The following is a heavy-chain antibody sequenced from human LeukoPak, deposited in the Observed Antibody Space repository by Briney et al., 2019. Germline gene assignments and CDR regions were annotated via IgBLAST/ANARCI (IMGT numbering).Heavy chain of an antibody. V-gene: IGHV3-33*08. J-gene: IGHJ5*02. CDR2: IWYDGNNK. Sequence: GRSLRLSCAASGFTFSSYNMNWVRQAPGKGLEWVAVIWYDGNNKYYADSVKGRFTISRDNSKNTLFLQMNSLRAEDTAVYYCATDAGHWFDPWGQGTLVTVSS. CDR1: GFTFSSYN. CDR3: ATDAGHWFDP.